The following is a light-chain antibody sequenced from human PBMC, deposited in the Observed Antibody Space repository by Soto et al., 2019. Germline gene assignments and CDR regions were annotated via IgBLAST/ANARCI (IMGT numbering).Light chain of an antibody. CDR1: QNFYNNK. V-gene: IGKV3D-20*02. Sequence: EIVLTQSPDILSLSPGDRVTLSCRASQNFYNNKLAWYQQKPGHPPRLLIYDTSSRAAGVPDRFSGSGSGTDFTLTISSLEPEDFAVYYCQQHSNWPLTFGGGTKVEIK. CDR2: DTS. J-gene: IGKJ4*01. CDR3: QQHSNWPLT.